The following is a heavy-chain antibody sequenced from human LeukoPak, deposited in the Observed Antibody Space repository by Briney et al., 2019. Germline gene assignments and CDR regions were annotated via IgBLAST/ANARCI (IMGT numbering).Heavy chain of an antibody. J-gene: IGHJ4*02. Sequence: PGGSLRLSCAASGFTFSSYAMSWFRQAPGKGLEWVSAISGSGGSTYYADSVKGRFTISRDNSKNTLYLQMNSLRAEDTAVYYCAKDILYYYDSNFDYWGQGTLVTVSS. CDR3: AKDILYYYDSNFDY. D-gene: IGHD3-22*01. V-gene: IGHV3-23*01. CDR1: GFTFSSYA. CDR2: ISGSGGST.